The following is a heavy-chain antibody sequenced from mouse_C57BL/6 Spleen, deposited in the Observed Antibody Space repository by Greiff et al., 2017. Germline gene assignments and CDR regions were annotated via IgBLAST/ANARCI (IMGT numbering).Heavy chain of an antibody. D-gene: IGHD2-5*01. CDR2: ISSGGSYT. Sequence: EVQLMESGGDLVKPGGSLKLSCAASGFTFSSYGMSWVRQTPDKRLEWVATISSGGSYTYYPDSVKGRFTISRDNAKNTLYLQMSSLKSEDTAMYYCARQGSNYDWAMDYWGQGTSVTVSS. CDR1: GFTFSSYG. CDR3: ARQGSNYDWAMDY. J-gene: IGHJ4*01. V-gene: IGHV5-6*01.